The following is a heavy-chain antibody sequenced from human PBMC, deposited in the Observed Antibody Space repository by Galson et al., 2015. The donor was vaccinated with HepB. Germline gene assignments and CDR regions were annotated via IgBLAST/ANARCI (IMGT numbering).Heavy chain of an antibody. D-gene: IGHD6-6*01. J-gene: IGHJ6*03. V-gene: IGHV3-7*03. Sequence: SLRLSCAASGFTFSSYWMSWVRQAPGKGLEWVANIKQDGSEKYYVDSVKGRFTVSRDNAKNSLYLQMNSLRAEDTAVYYCARDLYRTSSGVYEYYYMDVWGKGTTVTVSS. CDR2: IKQDGSEK. CDR3: ARDLYRTSSGVYEYYYMDV. CDR1: GFTFSSYW.